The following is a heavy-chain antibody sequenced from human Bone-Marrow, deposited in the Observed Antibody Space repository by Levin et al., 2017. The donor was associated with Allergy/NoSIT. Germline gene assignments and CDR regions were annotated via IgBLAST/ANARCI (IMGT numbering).Heavy chain of an antibody. J-gene: IGHJ6*02. D-gene: IGHD1-1*01. Sequence: GGSLRLSCVASGYTSSINSLSWVRQSPGKGLEWISILYVNDNTYYTDSVKGRFTISRDRSTNTLFLEMNSLRAEDSAAYYCAITTGTTGYYGMDVWGQGTTVTVSS. CDR1: GYTSSINS. CDR3: AITTGTTGYYGMDV. V-gene: IGHV3-53*01. CDR2: LYVNDNT.